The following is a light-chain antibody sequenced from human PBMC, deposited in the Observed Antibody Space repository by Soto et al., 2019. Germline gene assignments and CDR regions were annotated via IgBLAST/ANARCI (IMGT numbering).Light chain of an antibody. V-gene: IGLV1-44*01. Sequence: QSVLTQPPSASRTPGQRVTISCSGSNSDIGDNTVNWYQQLPGTAPKLLIFANDQRPSGVPDRFSGSKSGTSASLAISGLQSEDEADYYCAAWDDSLNGRVFGGGTKLTVL. CDR1: NSDIGDNT. J-gene: IGLJ3*02. CDR2: AND. CDR3: AAWDDSLNGRV.